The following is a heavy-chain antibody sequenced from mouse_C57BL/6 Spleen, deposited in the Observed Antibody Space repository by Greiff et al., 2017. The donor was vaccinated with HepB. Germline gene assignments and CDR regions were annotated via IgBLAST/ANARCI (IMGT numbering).Heavy chain of an antibody. CDR1: GYTFTSYW. D-gene: IGHD4-1*01. Sequence: QVQLKQPGAELVRPGSSVKLSCKASGYTFTSYWMHWVKQRPIQGLEWIGNIDPSDSETHYNQKFKDKATLTVDKSSSTAYMQLSSLTSEDSAVYYCARGELGRGDYWGQGTTLTVSS. CDR2: IDPSDSET. J-gene: IGHJ2*01. V-gene: IGHV1-52*01. CDR3: ARGELGRGDY.